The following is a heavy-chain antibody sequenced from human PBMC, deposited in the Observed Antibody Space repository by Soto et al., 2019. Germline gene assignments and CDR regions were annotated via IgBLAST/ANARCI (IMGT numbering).Heavy chain of an antibody. J-gene: IGHJ3*02. CDR1: GFTFNNYY. CDR3: AKERFCSGGGCYVGHFFDM. D-gene: IGHD2-15*01. V-gene: IGHV3-7*03. Sequence: EVQLVESGGGLVQPGGSLRLSCAASGFTFNNYYMTWVRQAPGKALEWVAGIKEDGSEKYYADSMKGRFSISRDNAKNSLYLQVDSLGAEVTAVYYCAKERFCSGGGCYVGHFFDMWGQGPMVSVS. CDR2: IKEDGSEK.